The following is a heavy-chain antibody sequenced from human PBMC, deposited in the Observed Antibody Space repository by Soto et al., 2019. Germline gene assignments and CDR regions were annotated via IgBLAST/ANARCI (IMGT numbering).Heavy chain of an antibody. D-gene: IGHD3-10*01. CDR2: IIPILGIA. V-gene: IGHV1-69*02. CDR1: GGTFSSYT. CDR3: AISFRYYYYYGMYV. Sequence: SVKVSCKASGGTFSSYTISWVRQAPGQGLEWMGRIIPILGIANYAQKFQGRVTITADKSTSTAYMELSSLRSEDTAVYYCAISFRYYYYYGMYVWGQGTTVPVSS. J-gene: IGHJ6*02.